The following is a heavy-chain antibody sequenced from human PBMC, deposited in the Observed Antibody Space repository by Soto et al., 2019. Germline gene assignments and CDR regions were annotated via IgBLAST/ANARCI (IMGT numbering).Heavy chain of an antibody. V-gene: IGHV3-23*01. D-gene: IGHD6-19*01. J-gene: IGHJ4*02. CDR1: GFTFSSYA. CDR3: AKDLRGQWLAYDY. Sequence: EVQLLESGGGLVQPGGSLRLSCAASGFTFSSYAMSWVRQAPGKGLEWVSAISGSGGSTYYADSVKGRFTISRDNSKNTLYLQMNSLRAEDTAVYSCAKDLRGQWLAYDYWGQGTLVTVSS. CDR2: ISGSGGST.